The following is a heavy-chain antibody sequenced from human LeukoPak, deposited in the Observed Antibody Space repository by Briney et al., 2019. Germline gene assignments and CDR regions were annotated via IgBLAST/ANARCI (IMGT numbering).Heavy chain of an antibody. J-gene: IGHJ4*02. CDR1: AFTFGSFG. D-gene: IGHD6-13*01. V-gene: IGHV3-23*01. CDR3: ALYSSTWY. Sequence: GGSLRLSCAASAFTFGSFGMSWVRQAPGKGLEWVSAISDTGGSTFYADSVKGRFTISRDNSKNTLYLQMNSLRSEDTAVYYCALYSSTWYWGQGTLVTVSS. CDR2: ISDTGGST.